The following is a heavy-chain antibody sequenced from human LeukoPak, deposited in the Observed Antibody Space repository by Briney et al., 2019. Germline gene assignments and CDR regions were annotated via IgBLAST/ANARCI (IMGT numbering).Heavy chain of an antibody. J-gene: IGHJ4*02. CDR2: IKQDGNEK. CDR3: TRDPLTQNDY. CDR1: GFTFDSYW. V-gene: IGHV3-7*01. Sequence: GGSLRLSCAASGFTFDSYWMSWVRQAPGKGLEWVANIKQDGNEKYYVDSVKGRFTIYRDNAENSLYLQVNSLRAEDTAVYYCTRDPLTQNDYWGQGTLVTVSS. D-gene: IGHD1-14*01.